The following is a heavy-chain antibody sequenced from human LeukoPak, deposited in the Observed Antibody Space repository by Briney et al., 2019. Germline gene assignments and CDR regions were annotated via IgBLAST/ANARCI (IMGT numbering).Heavy chain of an antibody. CDR1: GGSFSGYY. CDR3: ACGMVRGVIKKYYFDY. V-gene: IGHV4-34*01. D-gene: IGHD3-10*01. Sequence: PSETLSLTCAVYGGSFSGYYWSWIRQPPGKGLEWIGEINHSGSTNYNPSLKSRVTISVDTSKNQFSLKLSSVTAADMAVYYCACGMVRGVIKKYYFDYWGQGTLVTVSS. CDR2: INHSGST. J-gene: IGHJ4*02.